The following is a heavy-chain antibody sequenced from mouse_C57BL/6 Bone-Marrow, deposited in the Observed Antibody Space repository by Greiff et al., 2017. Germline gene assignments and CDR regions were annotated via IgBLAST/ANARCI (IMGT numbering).Heavy chain of an antibody. J-gene: IGHJ1*03. CDR3: ARAGGYYGWYFDV. CDR2: ISDGGSYT. V-gene: IGHV5-4*01. Sequence: EVQRVESGGGLVKPGGSLKLSCAASGFTFSSYAMSWVRQTPEKRLEWVATISDGGSYTYYPDNVKGRFTISRDNAKNNLYLQMSHLKSEDTAMYYCARAGGYYGWYFDVWGTGTTVTVSS. D-gene: IGHD1-1*02. CDR1: GFTFSSYA.